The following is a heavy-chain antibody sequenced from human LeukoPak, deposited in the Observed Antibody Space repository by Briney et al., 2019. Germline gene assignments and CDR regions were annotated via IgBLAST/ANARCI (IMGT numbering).Heavy chain of an antibody. CDR2: ISAYNGNT. CDR1: GYTFTSYG. D-gene: IGHD3-3*01. V-gene: IGHV1-18*01. CDR3: ARAYDFWSGYYVYYFDY. J-gene: IGHJ4*02. Sequence: ASVKVSCKASGYTFTSYGISWVRQAPGQGLEWMGWISAYNGNTNYAQKLQGRVTMTTDTSTSTAYMELSSLRSEDTAVYYCARAYDFWSGYYVYYFDYWGQGTLVTVSS.